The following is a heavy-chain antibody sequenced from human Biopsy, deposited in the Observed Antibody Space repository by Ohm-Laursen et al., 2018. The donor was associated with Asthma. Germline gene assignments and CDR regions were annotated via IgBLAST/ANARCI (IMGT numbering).Heavy chain of an antibody. CDR2: GFYSGST. D-gene: IGHD2-21*02. CDR1: RFAIYSRDHH. Sequence: SQTLSLTCSVSRFAIYSRDHHWSWLHRTPGKGLELLGFGFYSGSTFYNPSFKSRISISVDTSKNQFSLRLRSVTAADTAVYFCARVQSYGDIHFGLDVWGQGTTVTVSS. J-gene: IGHJ6*02. V-gene: IGHV4-30-4*01. CDR3: ARVQSYGDIHFGLDV.